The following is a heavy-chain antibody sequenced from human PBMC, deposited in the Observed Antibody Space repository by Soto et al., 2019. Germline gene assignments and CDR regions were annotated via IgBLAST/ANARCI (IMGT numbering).Heavy chain of an antibody. D-gene: IGHD3-3*01. V-gene: IGHV3-48*01. Sequence: GGSLRLSCAASGFTFSSYSMNWVRQAPGKGLEWVSYISSSSSTIYYADSLKGRFTISRDNAKNSLYLQMNSLRAEDTAVYYCAREAPGYSRWSGYSYFDYWGQGTLVTVSS. CDR1: GFTFSSYS. J-gene: IGHJ4*02. CDR3: AREAPGYSRWSGYSYFDY. CDR2: ISSSSSTI.